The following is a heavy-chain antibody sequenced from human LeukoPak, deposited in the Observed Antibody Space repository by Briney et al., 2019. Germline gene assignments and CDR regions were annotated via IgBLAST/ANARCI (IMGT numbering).Heavy chain of an antibody. CDR3: PRPHTIARSTKYYFDH. V-gene: IGHV5-51*01. CDR2: IYPGDSDT. J-gene: IGHJ4*02. CDR1: GYSFTSYW. Sequence: GESLKISCKGSGYSFTSYWIGWVRQMPGKGLEWMGIIYPGDSDTRYSPSFQGQVTISADKSINTAYLQWSSLKASDTAMFYCPRPHTIARSTKYYFDHWGQGTLDTGSS. D-gene: IGHD2-2*01.